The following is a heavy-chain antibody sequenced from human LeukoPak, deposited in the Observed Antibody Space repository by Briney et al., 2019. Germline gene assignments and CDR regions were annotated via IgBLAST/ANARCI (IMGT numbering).Heavy chain of an antibody. D-gene: IGHD6-13*01. J-gene: IGHJ5*02. CDR2: IYTSGST. V-gene: IGHV4-4*07. CDR1: GGSISSYY. Sequence: PSDTLSLICTVSGGSISSYYWRWIRQPAGKGLEWIGRIYTSGSTNYNPSLKSRVTMSVDTSKNQFSLKLSSVTAADTAVYYCARDRGIAAANNWFDPWGQGTLVTVSS. CDR3: ARDRGIAAANNWFDP.